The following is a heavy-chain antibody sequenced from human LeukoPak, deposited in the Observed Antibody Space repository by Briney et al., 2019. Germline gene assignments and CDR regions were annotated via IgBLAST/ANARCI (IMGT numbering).Heavy chain of an antibody. CDR3: ARVSSGYYNGAFDI. Sequence: SETLSLTCTASGYSISSGYYWGLIQPPPGKGLEWIGSIYHSGSTYYNPSLKSRVTISVDTSKNQFSLTLSSVTAADTAVYYCARVSSGYYNGAFDIWGQGTMVTASS. CDR2: IYHSGST. V-gene: IGHV4-38-2*02. D-gene: IGHD3-3*01. CDR1: GYSISSGYY. J-gene: IGHJ3*02.